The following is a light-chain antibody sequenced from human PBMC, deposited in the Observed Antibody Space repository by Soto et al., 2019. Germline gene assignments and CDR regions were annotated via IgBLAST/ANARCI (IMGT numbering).Light chain of an antibody. Sequence: IQVTQPPATLSSTVGDRVTITSRASQRVDRWLAWYQQKPGKAPNLLIHGGSILQSGVPPRFSGGGGGTDFTLPISSLQPEDFASYYCHQIYTSPLTFGGGTKVDIK. CDR1: QRVDRW. CDR2: GGS. J-gene: IGKJ4*01. CDR3: HQIYTSPLT. V-gene: IGKV1-39*01.